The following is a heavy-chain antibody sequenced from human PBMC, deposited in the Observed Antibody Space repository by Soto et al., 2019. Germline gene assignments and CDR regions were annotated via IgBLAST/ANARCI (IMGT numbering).Heavy chain of an antibody. Sequence: GGSLSLSCAASGFTFSSYWMSWVRQAPGKGLEWVANIKQDGSEKYYVDSVKGRFTISRDNAKNSLYLRMNSLRAEDTAVYYCARDVDLYDAFDIWGQGTMVTVSS. J-gene: IGHJ3*02. V-gene: IGHV3-7*01. CDR3: ARDVDLYDAFDI. CDR1: GFTFSSYW. D-gene: IGHD2-21*01. CDR2: IKQDGSEK.